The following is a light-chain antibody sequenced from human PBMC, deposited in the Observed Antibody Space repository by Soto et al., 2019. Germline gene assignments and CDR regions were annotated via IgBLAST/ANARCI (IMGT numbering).Light chain of an antibody. CDR3: QQYNSYLIT. Sequence: DIHLTQSPSTLSASLGDRVTITCRASQSISSWLAWYQQKPGKAPKLLIYKASSLESGVPSRFSGSGSGTEFTLTISSLQPDDFATYYCQQYNSYLITFGQGTRLEIK. J-gene: IGKJ5*01. V-gene: IGKV1-5*03. CDR1: QSISSW. CDR2: KAS.